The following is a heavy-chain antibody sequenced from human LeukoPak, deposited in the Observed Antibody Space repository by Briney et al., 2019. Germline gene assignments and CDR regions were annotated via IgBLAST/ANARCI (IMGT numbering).Heavy chain of an antibody. CDR1: GDSITTEHYW. CDR2: IFYTGKI. J-gene: IGHJ4*02. V-gene: IGHV4-39*01. D-gene: IGHD3-16*01. CDR3: ARQLGVGVWALDR. Sequence: SETLSLTCDVSGDSITTEHYWWGWLRQPPGKRLEWIAIIFYTGKIHDNPSLRNRISMSVDTSKDQFSLRLSAVTAADTAVYYCARQLGVGVWALDRWGQGTLVTVSS.